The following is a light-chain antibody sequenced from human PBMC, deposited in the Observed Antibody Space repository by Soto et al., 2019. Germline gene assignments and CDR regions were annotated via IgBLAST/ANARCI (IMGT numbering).Light chain of an antibody. J-gene: IGKJ2*01. CDR3: QQYNNLYT. Sequence: EIVMTQSPATLSVSPGQTATLSCRASQSVDNKLAWYQQKPGQAPRLLIYDTSTTATGIPARFRGSGSGTEFTLTISSLQSEDFAVYFCQQYNNLYTFGQGTKLEIK. CDR1: QSVDNK. V-gene: IGKV3-15*01. CDR2: DTS.